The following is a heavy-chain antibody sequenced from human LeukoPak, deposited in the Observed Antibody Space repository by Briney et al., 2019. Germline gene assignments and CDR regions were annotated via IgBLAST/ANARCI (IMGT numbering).Heavy chain of an antibody. D-gene: IGHD6-13*01. J-gene: IGHJ4*02. CDR1: GASLSSSY. CDR3: ASGPYPAAGTDHQFDY. CDR2: IYYSGST. Sequence: SETLSLTCTVSGASLSSSYWSWIRQPPGKGLEWIGYIYYSGSTHYNPSLKSRVTISVDTSKNQFSLRLSSMTAADTAVYYCASGPYPAAGTDHQFDYWGQGTLVTVSS. V-gene: IGHV4-59*01.